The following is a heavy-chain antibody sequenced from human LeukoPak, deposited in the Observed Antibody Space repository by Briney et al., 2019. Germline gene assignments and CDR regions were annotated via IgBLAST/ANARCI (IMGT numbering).Heavy chain of an antibody. V-gene: IGHV3-30*14. Sequence: GGSLRLSCAASGFTFGSYAMHWVRQAPGKGLEWVAVISYDGSNKYYADSVKGRFTISRDNSKNTLYLQMNSLRAEDTAVYYCARDDGSGWYYFDYWGQGTLVTVSS. CDR3: ARDDGSGWYYFDY. CDR1: GFTFGSYA. D-gene: IGHD6-19*01. J-gene: IGHJ4*02. CDR2: ISYDGSNK.